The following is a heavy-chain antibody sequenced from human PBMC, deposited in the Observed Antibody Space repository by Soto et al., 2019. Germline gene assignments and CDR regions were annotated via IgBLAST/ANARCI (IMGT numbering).Heavy chain of an antibody. V-gene: IGHV1-58*01. CDR2: IVVGSGNT. J-gene: IGHJ6*02. CDR1: GFTFTSSA. Sequence: SVKVSCKASGFTFTSSAVQWVRQARGQRLEWIGWIVVGSGNTNYAQKFQERVTITRDMSTSTAYMELNSLRAEDTAVYYCAKSTKKPGYYYYYGMDVWGQGTTVTVSS. CDR3: AKSTKKPGYYYYYGMDV. D-gene: IGHD2-2*01.